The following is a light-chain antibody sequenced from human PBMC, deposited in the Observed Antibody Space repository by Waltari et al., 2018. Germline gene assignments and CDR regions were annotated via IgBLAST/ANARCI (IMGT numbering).Light chain of an antibody. V-gene: IGKV1-9*01. J-gene: IGKJ4*01. Sequence: DIQLTQSPSFLSASIGDRVTITCRASQGISSYLAWYQQKPGKAPKLLIYAASTLQSGVPSRFRGSGSGTEFTLTISSLQPEDFATYYCQELNTYPQSLTFGGGTKVEIE. CDR3: QELNTYPQSLT. CDR2: AAS. CDR1: QGISSY.